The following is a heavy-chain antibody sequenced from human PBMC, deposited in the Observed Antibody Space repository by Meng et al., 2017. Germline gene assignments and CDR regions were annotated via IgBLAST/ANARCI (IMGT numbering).Heavy chain of an antibody. J-gene: IGHJ4*02. CDR2: INHSGST. V-gene: IGHV4-34*01. CDR3: ARSHSVTIVAFDY. Sequence: VQLNPGGPVFLKPSEILSLTCAVYGGFFSGFYWSWIRQPPGKGLEWIGEINHSGSTNYNPSLKSRVTMSLDTSKNQFSLRLSSVTAADTAVYYCARSHSVTIVAFDYWGQGTLVTVSS. D-gene: IGHD4-17*01. CDR1: GGFFSGFY.